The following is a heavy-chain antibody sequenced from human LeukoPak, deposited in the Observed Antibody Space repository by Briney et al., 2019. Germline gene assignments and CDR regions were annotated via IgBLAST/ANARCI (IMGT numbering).Heavy chain of an antibody. CDR2: ISGSGGSA. CDR1: GFTFSSFE. CDR3: ARDTGTGTTLYYYYMDV. Sequence: QSGGSLRLSCAASGFTFSSFEMSWVRQAPGKGLEWVSAISGSGGSAYYADSVKGRFTISRDNSKNTLYLQMNNLRAEDTALYFCARDTGTGTTLYYYYMDVWGKGTTVTVSS. J-gene: IGHJ6*03. V-gene: IGHV3-23*01. D-gene: IGHD1-1*01.